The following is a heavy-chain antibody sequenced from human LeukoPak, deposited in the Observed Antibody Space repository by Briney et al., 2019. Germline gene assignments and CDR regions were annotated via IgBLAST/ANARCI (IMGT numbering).Heavy chain of an antibody. D-gene: IGHD4-17*01. Sequence: PGGSLRLSCAASGFTFSDYYMSWIRQAPGKGLEWVSYISSSGSTIFYADSVKGRFTISRDNAKNSLYLQMNSLRAEDTAVYYCARGDLLYGDYAMAFDIWGQGTMVMVSS. CDR2: ISSSGSTI. V-gene: IGHV3-11*01. CDR1: GFTFSDYY. CDR3: ARGDLLYGDYAMAFDI. J-gene: IGHJ3*02.